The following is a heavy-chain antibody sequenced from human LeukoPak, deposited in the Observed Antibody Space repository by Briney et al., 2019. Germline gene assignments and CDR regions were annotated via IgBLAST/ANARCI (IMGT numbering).Heavy chain of an antibody. J-gene: IGHJ6*03. CDR2: MNPNSGNT. D-gene: IGHD6-6*01. CDR3: ARRRIAARPVCYYYMDV. Sequence: ASVKVSCKASGYTFTSYDINWVRQATGQGLEWMGWMNPNSGNTGYAQKFQGRVTMTRNTSISTAYMELSSLRSEDTAVYYCARRRIAARPVCYYYMDVWGKGTTVTVSS. CDR1: GYTFTSYD. V-gene: IGHV1-8*01.